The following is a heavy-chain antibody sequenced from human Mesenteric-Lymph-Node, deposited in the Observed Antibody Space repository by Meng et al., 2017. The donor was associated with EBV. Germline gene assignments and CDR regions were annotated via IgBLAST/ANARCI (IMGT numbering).Heavy chain of an antibody. Sequence: QVQLQESGPGLVKPSEXLSPTLTVSCASINSGGHYWSWFRQPPGKGLEWIRYIVYPLRTSSPPSLPVPFPLSVSPSPSQFSLRLTSVTASDTAFSSCSRGPSSSSPGYLVVDS. CDR2: IVYPLRT. J-gene: IGHJ5*01. V-gene: IGHV4-30-4*01. CDR1: CASINSGGHY. D-gene: IGHD3-9*01. CDR3: SRGPSSSSPGYLVVDS.